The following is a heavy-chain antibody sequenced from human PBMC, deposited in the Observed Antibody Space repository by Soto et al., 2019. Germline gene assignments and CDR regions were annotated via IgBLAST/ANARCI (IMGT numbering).Heavy chain of an antibody. CDR2: IYYSGST. V-gene: IGHV4-61*01. CDR1: GGSVISGSYY. Sequence: SETLSLTCTVSGGSVISGSYYWIWIRQPPGKGLEWIGYIYYSGSTNYNPSLKSRVTISVDTSKNQFSLKLSSVTAADTAVYYCARDLTMVRGGGIDVWGQGTTVTVSS. CDR3: ARDLTMVRGGGIDV. J-gene: IGHJ6*02. D-gene: IGHD3-10*01.